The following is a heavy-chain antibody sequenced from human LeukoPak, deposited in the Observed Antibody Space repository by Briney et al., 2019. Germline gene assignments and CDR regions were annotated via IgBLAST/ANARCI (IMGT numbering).Heavy chain of an antibody. J-gene: IGHJ4*02. V-gene: IGHV3-21*01. CDR1: GLTFSSYS. CDR2: ISSSSSYI. Sequence: PGGSLRLSCAASGLTFSSYSMNWVRQAPGKGLEWVSSISSSSSYIYYADSVKGRFTISRDNAKNSLYLQMNSLRAEDTAVYYCARTTQYYYDPFDYWGQGTLVTVSS. CDR3: ARTTQYYYDPFDY. D-gene: IGHD3-22*01.